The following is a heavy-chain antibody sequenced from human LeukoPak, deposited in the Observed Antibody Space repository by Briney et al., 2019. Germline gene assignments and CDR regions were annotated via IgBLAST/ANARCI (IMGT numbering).Heavy chain of an antibody. CDR3: ARESIQENTYYGSGSPQYYYYYYGMDV. J-gene: IGHJ6*04. V-gene: IGHV3-7*03. CDR2: XXXXXXXX. D-gene: IGHD3-10*01. Sequence: GGSLRLSCAASGFTFSSYWMSWVRQAPGKGXXXXXXXXXXXXXXXXXXXXKGRFTISRDNAKNSLYLQMNSLRAEDTAVYYCARESIQENTYYGSGSPQYYYYYYGMDVWGKGTTVTVSS. CDR1: GFTFSSYW.